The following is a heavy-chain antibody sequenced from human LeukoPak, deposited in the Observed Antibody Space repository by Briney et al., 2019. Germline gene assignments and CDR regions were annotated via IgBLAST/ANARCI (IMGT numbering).Heavy chain of an antibody. J-gene: IGHJ6*02. CDR3: ARESESATIAPGLYYYGMDV. Sequence: GASVKVSCKASGGTFSSSAISWVRQAPGQGLEWMGRIIPILGIANYAQKFQGRVTITADKSTSTAYMELSSLRSEDTAVYYCARESESATIAPGLYYYGMDVWGQGTTVTVSS. V-gene: IGHV1-69*04. CDR1: GGTFSSSA. CDR2: IIPILGIA. D-gene: IGHD5-12*01.